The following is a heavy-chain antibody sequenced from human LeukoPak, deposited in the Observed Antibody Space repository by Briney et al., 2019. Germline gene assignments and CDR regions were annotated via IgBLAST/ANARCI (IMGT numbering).Heavy chain of an antibody. J-gene: IGHJ4*02. V-gene: IGHV3-20*04. CDR3: ARRGYYYDSSGLDY. D-gene: IGHD3-22*01. CDR1: GFTFDDYG. Sequence: GGSLRLSCAASGFTFDDYGMSWVRQAQGKWLEWVSGINWNGGSTGYADSVKGRFTISRDNAKNSLYLQMNSLRAEDTALYYCARRGYYYDSSGLDYWGQGTLVTVSS. CDR2: INWNGGST.